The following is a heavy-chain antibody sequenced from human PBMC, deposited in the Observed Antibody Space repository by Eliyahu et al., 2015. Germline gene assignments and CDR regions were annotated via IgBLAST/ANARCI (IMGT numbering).Heavy chain of an antibody. J-gene: IGHJ4*02. V-gene: IGHV4-34*01. CDR2: INHSGST. Sequence: QVQLQQWGAGLLKPSXTLSLTCAVYXGXFSXXYWSWIRXPPGKGLEWIGEINHSGSTNYNPSLKSRVTISVDTSKNQFSLKLSSVTAADTAVFYCARASTVRGYSYGYHLPEGYWGQGTLVTVSS. CDR1: XGXFSXXY. D-gene: IGHD5-18*01. CDR3: ARASTVRGYSYGYHLPEGY.